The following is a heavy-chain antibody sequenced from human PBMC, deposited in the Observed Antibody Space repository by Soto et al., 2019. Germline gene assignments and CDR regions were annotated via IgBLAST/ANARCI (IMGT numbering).Heavy chain of an antibody. Sequence: GGSLRLSCAASGFTFSSYSMNWVRQAPGKGLEWVSSISSSSSYIYYADSVKGRFTISRDNAKNSLYLQMNSLRAEDTAVYYCARGGVLNHYYYYGMDVWGQGTTVTGSS. J-gene: IGHJ6*02. CDR1: GFTFSSYS. V-gene: IGHV3-21*01. CDR2: ISSSSSYI. D-gene: IGHD6-13*01. CDR3: ARGGVLNHYYYYGMDV.